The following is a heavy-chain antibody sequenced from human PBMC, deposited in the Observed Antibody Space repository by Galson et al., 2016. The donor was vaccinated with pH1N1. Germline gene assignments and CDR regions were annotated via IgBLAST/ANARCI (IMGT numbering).Heavy chain of an antibody. CDR3: AKGAGRHYFGSGSFNY. J-gene: IGHJ4*02. Sequence: SLRLSCAASGFAFDDFAMHWVRHVPGKGLEWVSGISWNSNSIGYADSVKGRFTISRDSAKKSLFLQMNSLRVEDTALYYCAKGAGRHYFGSGSFNYWGQGTQVTVSS. CDR1: GFAFDDFA. D-gene: IGHD3-10*01. CDR2: ISWNSNSI. V-gene: IGHV3-9*01.